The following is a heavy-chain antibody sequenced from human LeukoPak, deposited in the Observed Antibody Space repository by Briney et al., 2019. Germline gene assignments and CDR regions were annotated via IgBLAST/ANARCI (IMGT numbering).Heavy chain of an antibody. V-gene: IGHV3-33*01. CDR2: IWYDGSNK. Sequence: GRSPRLSCAASGFPFRNYGMHWVRQAPGKGLEWVAVIWYDGSNKYYADSVKGRFTISRDNSKNTLYLQMNSLRAEDTAVYYCARTHPDIVATQGYYYYGMDVWGQGTTVTVSS. CDR1: GFPFRNYG. CDR3: ARTHPDIVATQGYYYYGMDV. J-gene: IGHJ6*02. D-gene: IGHD5-12*01.